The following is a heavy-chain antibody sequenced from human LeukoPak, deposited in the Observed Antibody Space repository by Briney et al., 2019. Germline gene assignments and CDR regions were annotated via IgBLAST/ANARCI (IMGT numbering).Heavy chain of an antibody. CDR1: GGSISTYY. V-gene: IGHV4-59*01. CDR2: IQYRGNA. CDR3: D. J-gene: IGHJ4*02. D-gene: IGHD3-10*02. Sequence: SETLSLTCTVSGGSISTYYWTWIRQHPGKGLEWIGYIQYRGNADYNPSLKSRVTISVDTSNNQCSLRLSSVTAADTAMTTFDWGQGTLVTVSS.